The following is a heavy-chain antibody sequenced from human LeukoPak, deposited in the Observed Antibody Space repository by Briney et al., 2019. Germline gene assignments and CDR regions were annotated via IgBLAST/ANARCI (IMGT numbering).Heavy chain of an antibody. CDR2: TYYRSKWFN. Sequence: SQTLSLTCAISGDSVSSNSAAWNWIRQSPSRGLEWLGRTYYRSKWFNDYAVSVKSRITINPETSKNQFSLQLNSVTPEDTAVYYCARGPAKTGKSYYFDYWGQGTLVTVSS. J-gene: IGHJ4*02. CDR1: GDSVSSNSAA. D-gene: IGHD1-1*01. V-gene: IGHV6-1*01. CDR3: ARGPAKTGKSYYFDY.